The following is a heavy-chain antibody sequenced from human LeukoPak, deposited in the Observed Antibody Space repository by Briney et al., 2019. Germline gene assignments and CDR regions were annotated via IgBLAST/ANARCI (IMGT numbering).Heavy chain of an antibody. CDR1: GFSFSRHW. Sequence: GGSLRLSCAASGFSFSRHWMHWVRQAPGKGLVWVSRISDDGTYTANVDSVEGRFSTSRDNVGNTLYLHMNGLRVEDTAMYYCASFGVAWGSAYWGQGTLVIVSS. CDR2: ISDDGTYT. D-gene: IGHD7-27*01. V-gene: IGHV3-74*03. CDR3: ASFGVAWGSAY. J-gene: IGHJ4*02.